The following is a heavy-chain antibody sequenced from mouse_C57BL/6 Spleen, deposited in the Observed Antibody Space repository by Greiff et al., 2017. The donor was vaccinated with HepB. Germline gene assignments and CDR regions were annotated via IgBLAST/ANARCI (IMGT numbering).Heavy chain of an antibody. CDR3: ARRPHMGHSSGYNFDY. V-gene: IGHV1-18*01. J-gene: IGHJ2*01. D-gene: IGHD3-2*02. Sequence: EVQLQQSGPELVKPGASVKIPCKASGYTFTDYNMDWVKQSHGKSLEWIGDINPNNGGTIYNQKFKGKATWTVDKSSSTAYMEIRSLTSEDTAVYYCARRPHMGHSSGYNFDYWGQGTTLTVSS. CDR1: GYTFTDYN. CDR2: INPNNGGT.